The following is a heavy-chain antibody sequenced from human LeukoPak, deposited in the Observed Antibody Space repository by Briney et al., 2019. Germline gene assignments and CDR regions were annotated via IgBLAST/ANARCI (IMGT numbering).Heavy chain of an antibody. V-gene: IGHV1-8*01. CDR3: ARGRGSGHKENWFDP. Sequence: ASVKVSCKASGGTFSTYDINWVRQATGQGLEWMGWMNPNSGNTGYTQKFQGRVTMTRNTSISTAYMELSSLRSEDTAVYYCARGRGSGHKENWFDPWGQGTLVTVSS. D-gene: IGHD6-19*01. J-gene: IGHJ5*02. CDR2: MNPNSGNT. CDR1: GGTFSTYD.